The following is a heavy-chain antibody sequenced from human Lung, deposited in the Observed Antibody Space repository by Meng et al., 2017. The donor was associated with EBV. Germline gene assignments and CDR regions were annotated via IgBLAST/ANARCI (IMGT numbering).Heavy chain of an antibody. CDR2: VYHHGDT. D-gene: IGHD1-7*01. CDR1: GDSISSDIW. Sequence: QGQLQGSGPGLVKPSGTLSLTCTVSGDSISSDIWWSWVRQPPGKGLEWIGEVYHHGDTNYNPSLKSRVDISVDKSKNQFYLSLFSVTAADTAVYYCGRDQGRELINHWGQGTLVTVSS. CDR3: GRDQGRELINH. V-gene: IGHV4-4*02. J-gene: IGHJ4*02.